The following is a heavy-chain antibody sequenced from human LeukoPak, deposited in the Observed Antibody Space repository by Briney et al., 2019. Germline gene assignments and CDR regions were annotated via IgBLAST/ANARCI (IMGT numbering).Heavy chain of an antibody. CDR3: ARDPVTYDSL. J-gene: IGHJ4*02. CDR2: ISSSSSYI. D-gene: IGHD3-22*01. CDR1: GFTFSSYS. V-gene: IGHV3-21*01. Sequence: GESLRLSCAASGFTFSSYSMNWVRQAPGKGLEWVSSISSSSSYIYYADSVKGRFTISRDNAKNSLYLQMNSLRAEDTAVYYCARDPVTYDSLWGQGTLVTVSS.